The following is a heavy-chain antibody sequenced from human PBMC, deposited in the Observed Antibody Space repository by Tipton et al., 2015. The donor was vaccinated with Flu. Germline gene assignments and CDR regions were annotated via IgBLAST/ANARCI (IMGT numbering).Heavy chain of an antibody. CDR2: IYRTGST. V-gene: IGHV4-39*07. CDR1: GDSISSGGAY. D-gene: IGHD4-11*01. J-gene: IGHJ5*02. CDR3: ARRDYSNYVSDPKNWFDP. Sequence: TLSLTCTVSGDSISSGGAYWSWIRQPPGNGLEWIGNIYRTGSTYYNPSLKSRVTISVDTSKNQFSLRVISVTAADTAVYYCARRDYSNYVSDPKNWFDPWGQGTLVTVSS.